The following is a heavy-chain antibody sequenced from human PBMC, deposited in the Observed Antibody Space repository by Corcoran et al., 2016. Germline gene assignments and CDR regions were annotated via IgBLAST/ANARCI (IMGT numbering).Heavy chain of an antibody. J-gene: IGHJ5*02. Sequence: QVQLQQWGAGLLKPSETLSLTCAVYGGSFSGYYWSWIRQPPGKGLEWIGEINHSGSTNYNPSLKSRVTISVDTSKNQFSLKLSSVTAADTAVYYCARGRVGATRSYNWFDPWGQGTLVTVSS. D-gene: IGHD1-26*01. CDR2: INHSGST. CDR3: ARGRVGATRSYNWFDP. CDR1: GGSFSGYY. V-gene: IGHV4-34*01.